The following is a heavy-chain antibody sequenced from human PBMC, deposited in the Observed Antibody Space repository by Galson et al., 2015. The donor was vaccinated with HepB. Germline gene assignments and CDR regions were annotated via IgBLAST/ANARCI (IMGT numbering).Heavy chain of an antibody. D-gene: IGHD6-13*01. CDR3: ARVVLSRGGGYRRAETPDY. Sequence: TLSLTCTVSGGSVSSGDYYWSWIRQPPGKGLEWIGYIYYSGSTYYNPSLKSRVTISRDTSKNQFSLKLTSVTAADTAVYYCARVVLSRGGGYRRAETPDYWSQGTLVTVSA. V-gene: IGHV4-30-4*01. CDR1: GGSVSSGDYY. J-gene: IGHJ4*02. CDR2: IYYSGST.